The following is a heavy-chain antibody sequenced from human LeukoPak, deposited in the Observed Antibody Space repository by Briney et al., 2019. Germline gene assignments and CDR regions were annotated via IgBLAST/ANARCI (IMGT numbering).Heavy chain of an antibody. Sequence: VASVKVSCKASGYTFTSYDINWVRQATGQGLEWMGWMNPNSGNTGSAQRFQGRVTMTRDTSRSTAYMELRSLTSEDTAVYYCARGPLVRLPSSFDPWGQGTLVTVSS. CDR2: MNPNSGNT. CDR1: GYTFTSYD. J-gene: IGHJ5*02. D-gene: IGHD3-16*02. CDR3: ARGPLVRLPSSFDP. V-gene: IGHV1-8*01.